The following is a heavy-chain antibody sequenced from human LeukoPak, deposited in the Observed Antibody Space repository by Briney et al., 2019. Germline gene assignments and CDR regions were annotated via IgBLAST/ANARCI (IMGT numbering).Heavy chain of an antibody. J-gene: IGHJ5*02. V-gene: IGHV4-30-4*01. Sequence: PSQTLSLTCTVSGGSISSGDYYWSWIRQPPGKGLEWIGYIYYSGSTYYNPSLKSRVTISVDTSKNQFSLKLSSVTAADTAVYYCARDTAYGGNDNNWFAPGGQEPLVTVSS. CDR2: IYYSGST. CDR3: ARDTAYGGNDNNWFAP. D-gene: IGHD5-12*01. CDR1: GGSISSGDYY.